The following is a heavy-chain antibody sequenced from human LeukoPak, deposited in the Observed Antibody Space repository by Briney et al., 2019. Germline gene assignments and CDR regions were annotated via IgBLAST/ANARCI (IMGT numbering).Heavy chain of an antibody. D-gene: IGHD6-19*01. CDR2: ISAYNGNT. J-gene: IGHJ4*02. CDR3: ARDPTIAVADYYFDY. V-gene: IGHV1-18*01. CDR1: GYTFTSYG. Sequence: ASVKVSCKASGYTFTSYGISWARQAPGQGLEWMGWISAYNGNTNYAQKLQGRVTMTTDTSTGTAYMELRSLRSDDTAVYYCARDPTIAVADYYFDYWGQGTLVTVSS.